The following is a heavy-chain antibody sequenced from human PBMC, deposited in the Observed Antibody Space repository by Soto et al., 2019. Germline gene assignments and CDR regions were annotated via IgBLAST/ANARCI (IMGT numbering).Heavy chain of an antibody. Sequence: SETLSLTCTVYGGSFSGYYWSWIRQPPGKGLEWIGEINHSGSTNYNPSLKSRVTISVDTSKNQFSLKLSSVTAADTAVYYCARERIRGGYKAYYYYGMDVWGQGTTVTVSS. J-gene: IGHJ6*02. V-gene: IGHV4-34*01. D-gene: IGHD6-25*01. CDR3: ARERIRGGYKAYYYYGMDV. CDR1: GGSFSGYY. CDR2: INHSGST.